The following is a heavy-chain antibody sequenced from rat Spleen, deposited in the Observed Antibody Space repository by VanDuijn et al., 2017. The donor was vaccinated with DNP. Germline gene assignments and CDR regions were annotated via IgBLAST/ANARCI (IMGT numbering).Heavy chain of an antibody. V-gene: IGHV5-7*01. CDR2: IVYDGSSS. Sequence: EVQLVESGGGLVQPGRSLKLSCAASGLTFSDYSMAWVRQAPKKGLEWVATIVYDGSSSFYGDSVKGRFTISRDDAKSALYLQMDSLRSEDTATYYCARDNYVTSGAMDAWGQGTSVTVSS. D-gene: IGHD1-11*01. CDR1: GLTFSDYS. J-gene: IGHJ4*01. CDR3: ARDNYVTSGAMDA.